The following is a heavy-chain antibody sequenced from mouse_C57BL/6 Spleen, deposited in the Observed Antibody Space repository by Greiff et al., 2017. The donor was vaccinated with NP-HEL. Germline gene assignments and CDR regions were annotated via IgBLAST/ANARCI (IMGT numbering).Heavy chain of an antibody. CDR3: ATSSGYPFDY. CDR1: GYTFTSYW. CDR2: IDPSDSYT. V-gene: IGHV1-69*01. D-gene: IGHD3-2*02. J-gene: IGHJ2*01. Sequence: QVQLQQPGAELVMPGASVKLSCKASGYTFTSYWMHWVKQRPGQGLEWIGEIDPSDSYTNYNQKFKGKSTLTVDKSSSTAYMQLSSLTSEDSAVYYCATSSGYPFDYWGQGTTLTVSS.